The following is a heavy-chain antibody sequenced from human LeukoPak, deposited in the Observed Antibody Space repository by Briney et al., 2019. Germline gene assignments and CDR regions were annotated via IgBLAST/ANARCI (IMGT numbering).Heavy chain of an antibody. D-gene: IGHD4-23*01. J-gene: IGHJ4*02. CDR3: ARALDFGGNDFDY. CDR2: INPTGGGT. Sequence: ASVKVSCKASGYAFSSYYMHWVRQAPGQGLEGMGIINPTGGGTTYAQKFQGRLTMTRDTSTATIYMDLSSLRSEDTAVYFCARALDFGGNDFDYWGQGTLVTVSS. CDR1: GYAFSSYY. V-gene: IGHV1-46*01.